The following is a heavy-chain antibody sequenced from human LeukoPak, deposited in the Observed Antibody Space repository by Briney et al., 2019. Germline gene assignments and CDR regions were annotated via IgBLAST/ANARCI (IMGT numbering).Heavy chain of an antibody. CDR3: ARVVRYFDWLSTPYYMDV. J-gene: IGHJ6*03. V-gene: IGHV4-34*01. D-gene: IGHD3-9*01. Sequence: PSETLSLTCAVYGGSFSGYYWSWIRQPPGKGLEWIGEINHSGSTNYNPSLKSRVTISVDTSKNQFSLKLSSVTAADTAVYYCARVVRYFDWLSTPYYMDVWGKGTTVTVSS. CDR2: INHSGST. CDR1: GGSFSGYY.